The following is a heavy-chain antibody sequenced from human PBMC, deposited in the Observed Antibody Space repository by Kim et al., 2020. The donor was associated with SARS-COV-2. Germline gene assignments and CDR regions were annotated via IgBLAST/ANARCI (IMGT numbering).Heavy chain of an antibody. V-gene: IGHV6-1*01. Sequence: YALSVKGRIPINPDTSKNQFSLQLNSVTPEDTAVYYCARDRQRAGTGVDYWGQGTLVTVSS. J-gene: IGHJ4*02. D-gene: IGHD6-19*01. CDR3: ARDRQRAGTGVDY.